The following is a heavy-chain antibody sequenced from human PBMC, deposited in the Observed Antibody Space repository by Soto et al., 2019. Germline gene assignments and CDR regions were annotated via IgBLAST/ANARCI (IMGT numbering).Heavy chain of an antibody. D-gene: IGHD6-19*01. Sequence: GGSLRLSCAASGFTFSSYGMHWVRQAPGKGLEWVAVISYDGSNKYYADSVKGRFTISRDNSKNTLYRQMNSLRAEDTAVYYCPNVLRQWLLLATYDYWRQGTLVSVPS. CDR3: PNVLRQWLLLATYDY. J-gene: IGHJ4*02. CDR1: GFTFSSYG. V-gene: IGHV3-30*18. CDR2: ISYDGSNK.